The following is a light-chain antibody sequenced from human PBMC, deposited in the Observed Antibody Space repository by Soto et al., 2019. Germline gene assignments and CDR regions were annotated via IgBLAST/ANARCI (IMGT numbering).Light chain of an antibody. CDR1: SSDVGGHNY. V-gene: IGLV2-11*01. CDR2: SVS. CDR3: CSYAGSYTYV. Sequence: QSALTQPRSVSGPPGQSVTISCTGTSSDVGGHNYVSWYQQHPGKAPKLMMSSVSKRPSGVPDRFSGSKSGNTASLTISGLRAEDEADYYCCSYAGSYTYVFGAGTKLTVL. J-gene: IGLJ1*01.